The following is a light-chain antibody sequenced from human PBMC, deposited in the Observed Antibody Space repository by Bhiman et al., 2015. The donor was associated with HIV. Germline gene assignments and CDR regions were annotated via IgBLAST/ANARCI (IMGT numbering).Light chain of an antibody. J-gene: IGLJ1*01. CDR3: GTWHSSLSAGGV. Sequence: QSALTQPASVSGSPGQSITVSCTGTSSDVGTYNLVSWYQQHPGKAPKLILYEVDKRPSGIPDRFSGSKSGTSATLGITGLQTGDEADYYCGTWHSSLSAGGVFGTGTKVTVL. CDR1: SSDVGTYNL. CDR2: EVD. V-gene: IGLV2-14*02.